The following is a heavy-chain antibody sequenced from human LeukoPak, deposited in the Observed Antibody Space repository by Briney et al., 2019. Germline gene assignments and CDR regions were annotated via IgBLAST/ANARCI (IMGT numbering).Heavy chain of an antibody. Sequence: PSETLSLTCTVSGDSISSGFFWAWIRQPPGKGLEWIGYTHFSGSTNYNPSLKSRATTSLDRAKNQISLTLTSVSAADTAVYFCARAKAAGSYDFWGQGTLVTVSS. CDR3: ARAKAAGSYDF. V-gene: IGHV4-61*01. J-gene: IGHJ4*02. CDR2: THFSGST. D-gene: IGHD6-13*01. CDR1: GDSISSGFF.